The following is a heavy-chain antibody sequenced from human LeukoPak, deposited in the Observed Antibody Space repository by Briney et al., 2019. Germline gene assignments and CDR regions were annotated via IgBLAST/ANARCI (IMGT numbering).Heavy chain of an antibody. D-gene: IGHD6-13*01. CDR2: ISGTGGVR. V-gene: IGHV3-23*01. Sequence: GGSLRLSCAASGFTVSSNYMSWVRQAPGKGLEWVSGISGTGGVRYYADSVKGRFTISRDNSKDTLYLQMNSLRAEDTAVYYCARDARGAAAADDSFDIWGQGTMVTVSS. CDR3: ARDARGAAAADDSFDI. J-gene: IGHJ3*02. CDR1: GFTVSSNY.